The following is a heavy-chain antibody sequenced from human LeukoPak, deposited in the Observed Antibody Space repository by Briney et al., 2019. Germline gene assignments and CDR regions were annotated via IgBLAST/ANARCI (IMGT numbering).Heavy chain of an antibody. D-gene: IGHD5-24*01. CDR3: ARSGYNRFDY. V-gene: IGHV3-30*04. CDR1: GFTFSNYA. Sequence: GGSLRLSCAASGFTFSNYALHWVRQAPGKGLEWVAVISYDGSNKFTISRDNSKNTLYPQMNSLRAEDTAVYYCARSGYNRFDYWGQGTLVTVSS. CDR2: ISYDGSNK. J-gene: IGHJ4*02.